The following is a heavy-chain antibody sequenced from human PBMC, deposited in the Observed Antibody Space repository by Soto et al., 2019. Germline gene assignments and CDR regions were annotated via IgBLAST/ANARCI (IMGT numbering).Heavy chain of an antibody. CDR1: GFTFISYA. D-gene: IGHD3-3*01. Sequence: PGGSLRLSCAASGFTFISYAMSWVRQAPGKGLEWVSAISGSGGSTYYADSVKGRFTISRDNSKNTLYLQMNSLRAEDTAVYYCAKAFYDFWSGPDYWGQGTLVTVSS. CDR2: ISGSGGST. CDR3: AKAFYDFWSGPDY. J-gene: IGHJ4*02. V-gene: IGHV3-23*01.